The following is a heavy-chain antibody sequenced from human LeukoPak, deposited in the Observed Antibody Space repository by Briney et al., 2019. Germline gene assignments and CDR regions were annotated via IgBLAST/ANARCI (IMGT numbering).Heavy chain of an antibody. J-gene: IGHJ4*02. CDR3: ARDRYGDFEDY. Sequence: PSQTLSLTRIVSGGSINTANYYWTWIRQPPGKGLEWIGYISYSGTPYYNPSLNSRVTISLDTSKTQFSLRLNSVTAADTAMYYCARDRYGDFEDYWGQGTLVTVSS. CDR1: GGSINTANYY. D-gene: IGHD4-17*01. V-gene: IGHV4-30-4*08. CDR2: ISYSGTP.